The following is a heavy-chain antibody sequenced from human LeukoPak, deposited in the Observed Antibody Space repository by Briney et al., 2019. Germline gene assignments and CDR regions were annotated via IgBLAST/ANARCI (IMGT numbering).Heavy chain of an antibody. CDR3: ARLSYYDFWSGYYNWFDP. Sequence: ASVKVSCKASGYTFTSYGISWVRQAPGQGLEWMGWISAYNGNPNYAQKLQGRVTMTTDTSTSTAYMELRSLRSDDTAVYYCARLSYYDFWSGYYNWFDPWGQGTLVTVSS. CDR1: GYTFTSYG. V-gene: IGHV1-18*01. D-gene: IGHD3-3*01. CDR2: ISAYNGNP. J-gene: IGHJ5*02.